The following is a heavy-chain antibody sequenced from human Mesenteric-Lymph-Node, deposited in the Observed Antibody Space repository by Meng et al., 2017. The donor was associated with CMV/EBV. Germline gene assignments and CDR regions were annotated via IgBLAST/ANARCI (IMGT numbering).Heavy chain of an antibody. Sequence: SQTPSLTGGVSGGSVSGYYWSWIRQPPGKGLEWIGEISHRQSTNLNPSLKSRVTLSIDTSNNQFSLHLKSVTAADTAIYYCARGAYGPAYYYYGLDVWGQGTSVTVSS. CDR2: ISHRQST. J-gene: IGHJ6*02. CDR3: ARGAYGPAYYYYGLDV. V-gene: IGHV4-34*01. CDR1: GGSVSGYY. D-gene: IGHD3-10*01.